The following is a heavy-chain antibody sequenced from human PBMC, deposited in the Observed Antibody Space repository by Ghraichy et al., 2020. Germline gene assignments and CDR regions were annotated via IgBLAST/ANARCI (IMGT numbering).Heavy chain of an antibody. J-gene: IGHJ6*03. CDR1: GFTFSSYS. CDR2: ISSSSSYI. D-gene: IGHD6-13*01. Sequence: GGSLRLSCAASGFTFSSYSMNWVRQAPGKGLEWVSSISSSSSYIYYADSVKGRFTISRDNAKNSLYLQMNSLRAEDTAVYYCARVAGFSSWTDYYYYYMDVWGKGTTVTVSS. V-gene: IGHV3-21*01. CDR3: ARVAGFSSWTDYYYYYMDV.